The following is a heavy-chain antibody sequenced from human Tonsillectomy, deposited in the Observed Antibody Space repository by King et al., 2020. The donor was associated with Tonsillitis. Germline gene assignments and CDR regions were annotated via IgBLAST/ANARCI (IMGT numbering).Heavy chain of an antibody. J-gene: IGHJ6*02. Sequence: VQLVESGGGLVQPGGSLRLSCAASGFTFSTYAMTWVRQAPGKGLEWVSVMSGAGARTYHADSVKGRFTISRDNSKNTLYLQMNSMRAEETAVYYCAKSPYDFWSGGLYYAMDVWGQGTTVTVSS. CDR2: MSGAGART. D-gene: IGHD3-3*01. CDR3: AKSPYDFWSGGLYYAMDV. CDR1: GFTFSTYA. V-gene: IGHV3-23*04.